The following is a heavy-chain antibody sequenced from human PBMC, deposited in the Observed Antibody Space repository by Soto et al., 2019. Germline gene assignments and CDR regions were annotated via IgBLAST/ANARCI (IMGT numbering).Heavy chain of an antibody. V-gene: IGHV1-2*02. CDR3: ARGTYCRGIGCYGGYYSYYDMDV. J-gene: IGHJ6*02. D-gene: IGHD2-15*01. Sequence: QVQLVQSGAEVKKPGASVKVSCKASGYTFTGYYLHWVRQAPGHGLEWMGCVNPDSGVTNYAQTFHGRVTMTRDTSISTAYLEMSSLTSDDTAIYYCARGTYCRGIGCYGGYYSYYDMDVWGQGTTVSVSS. CDR2: VNPDSGVT. CDR1: GYTFTGYY.